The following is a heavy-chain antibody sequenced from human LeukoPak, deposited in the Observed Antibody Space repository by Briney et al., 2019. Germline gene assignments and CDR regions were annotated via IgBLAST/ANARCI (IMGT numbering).Heavy chain of an antibody. CDR1: GFTFSDYY. CDR2: ISSSGSTI. Sequence: PGGSLRLSCAASGFTFSDYYMSWIRQAPGKGLEWVSYISSSGSTIYYADSVKGRFTISRGNAKNSLYLQMNSLRAEDTAVYYCASYYDSSGYRSLIPADYWGQGTLVTVSS. D-gene: IGHD3-22*01. V-gene: IGHV3-11*04. CDR3: ASYYDSSGYRSLIPADY. J-gene: IGHJ4*02.